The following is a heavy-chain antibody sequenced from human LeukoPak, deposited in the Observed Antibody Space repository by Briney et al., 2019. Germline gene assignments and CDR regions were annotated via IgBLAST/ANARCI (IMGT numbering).Heavy chain of an antibody. V-gene: IGHV5-51*01. Sequence: GESLKISCKGSGYSFTSYWIGWVRQMPGKGLEWMGIIYPGDSDTRYSPSFQGQVTISADKSISTAHLQWSSLKASDTAMYYCARRIAAAGQNDAFDIWGQGTMVTVSS. J-gene: IGHJ3*02. CDR3: ARRIAAAGQNDAFDI. CDR2: IYPGDSDT. D-gene: IGHD6-13*01. CDR1: GYSFTSYW.